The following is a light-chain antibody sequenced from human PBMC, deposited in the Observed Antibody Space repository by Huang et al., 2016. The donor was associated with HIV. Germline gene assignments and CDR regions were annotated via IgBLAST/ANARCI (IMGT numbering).Light chain of an antibody. CDR2: GAS. J-gene: IGKJ2*01. V-gene: IGKV1-39*01. CDR3: QQSFVTPYT. Sequence: DIRMTQSPSSLSASVEDRVTVTCRSSQLISNKLNWYQQKPGKAPTLLIFGASTLQSGVPSRFSGSGSGTDFTLTITSLQPEDFATYYCQQSFVTPYTFGQGTKLEIK. CDR1: QLISNK.